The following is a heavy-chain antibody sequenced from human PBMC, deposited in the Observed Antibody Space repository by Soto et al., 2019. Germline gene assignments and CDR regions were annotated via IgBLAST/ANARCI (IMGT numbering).Heavy chain of an antibody. D-gene: IGHD5-18*01. CDR2: ISGSGGST. CDR3: AKDLTMVTVYFDY. J-gene: IGHJ4*02. V-gene: IGHV3-23*01. Sequence: GGSLRLSCAASGFTFSSYAMSWVRQAPGKGLEWVSAISGSGGSTYYADPVKGRFTISRDNSKNTLYLQMNSLRAEDTAVYYCAKDLTMVTVYFDYWGQGTLVTVSS. CDR1: GFTFSSYA.